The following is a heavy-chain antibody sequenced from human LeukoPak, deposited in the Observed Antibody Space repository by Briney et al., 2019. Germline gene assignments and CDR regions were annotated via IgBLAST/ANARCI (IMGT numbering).Heavy chain of an antibody. D-gene: IGHD1-26*01. V-gene: IGHV4-39*01. J-gene: IGHJ4*02. CDR3: ARPGIVGSKVDY. CDR2: IFYSGTT. CDR1: GGSISSSSYY. Sequence: SETLSLTCSVSGGSISSSSYYWAWIRQPPGKGLQWIGSIFYSGTTFYNPSLKSRVTISVDTSKDQFSLKLSSVTAADTAVYYCARPGIVGSKVDYWGQGTLVTVSS.